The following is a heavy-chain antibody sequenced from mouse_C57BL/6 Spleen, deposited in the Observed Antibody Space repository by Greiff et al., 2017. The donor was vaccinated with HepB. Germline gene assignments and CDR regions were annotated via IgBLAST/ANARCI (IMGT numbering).Heavy chain of an antibody. Sequence: VKLVESGPGLVAPSQSLSITCTVSGFSLTSYAISWVRQPPGKGLEWLGVIWTGGGTNYNSALKSRLSISKDNSKSQLFLNMNSLQTYDTASYYCARDSSGPFDYWGQGTTLTVSS. CDR2: IWTGGGT. D-gene: IGHD3-2*02. J-gene: IGHJ2*01. CDR1: GFSLTSYA. CDR3: ARDSSGPFDY. V-gene: IGHV2-9-1*01.